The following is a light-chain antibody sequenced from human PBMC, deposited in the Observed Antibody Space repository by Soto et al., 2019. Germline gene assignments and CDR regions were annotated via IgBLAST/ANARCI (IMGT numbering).Light chain of an antibody. CDR3: MQVLQTPAT. V-gene: IGKV2-28*01. Sequence: DIVMTQSPLSLPVTPGEPASISCRSSQSLLHSNGYNYLVWYLQKPGQSPQLLIYLGSNRASGVPDRFSGSGSGPDFTLKISRVEAEDVGVYYCMQVLQTPATFGQGTKVEIK. CDR1: QSLLHSNGYNY. J-gene: IGKJ1*01. CDR2: LGS.